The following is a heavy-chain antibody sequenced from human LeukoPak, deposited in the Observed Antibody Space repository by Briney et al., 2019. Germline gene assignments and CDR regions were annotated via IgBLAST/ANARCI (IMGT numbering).Heavy chain of an antibody. CDR3: ARESAGYVRLCFSDY. D-gene: IGHD3/OR15-3a*01. J-gene: IGHJ4*02. V-gene: IGHV4-59*12. Sequence: SETLSLTCTVSGGSLKNYYWSWIRHPPGKGREWIAYIYDNGHSGYNPSRESRVTISVEASKNPVSLRLRSVSCADTAVYFCARESAGYVRLCFSDYWGQGILVTVSS. CDR2: IYDNGHS. CDR1: GGSLKNYY.